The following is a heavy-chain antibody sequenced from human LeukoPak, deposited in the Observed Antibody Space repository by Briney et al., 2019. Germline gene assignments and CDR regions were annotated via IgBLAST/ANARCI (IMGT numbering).Heavy chain of an antibody. CDR3: ASGHIVVVPAAEAFDY. V-gene: IGHV4-39*01. CDR1: GGSISSSSYY. J-gene: IGHJ4*02. CDR2: IYYSGST. Sequence: SETLSLTCTVSGGSISSSSYYWGWIRQPPGKGLEWIGSIYYSGSTYYNPSLKSRVTISVDTSKNQSSLKLSSVTAADTAVYYCASGHIVVVPAAEAFDYWGQGTLVTVSS. D-gene: IGHD2-2*01.